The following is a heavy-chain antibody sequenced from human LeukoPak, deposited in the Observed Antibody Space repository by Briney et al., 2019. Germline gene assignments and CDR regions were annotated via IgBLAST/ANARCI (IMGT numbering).Heavy chain of an antibody. CDR2: IYPGDSDT. CDR1: GYSFPNYW. D-gene: IGHD1-26*01. CDR3: VRWDRPSGFDP. J-gene: IGHJ5*02. Sequence: GESLKISCQSSGYSFPNYWIGWVRQMPGKGLEWMGIIYPGDSDTRYRPSFQGQVTISADKSISTAYLQWSSLKASDTAMYYCVRWDRPSGFDPWGQGTLVTVSS. V-gene: IGHV5-51*01.